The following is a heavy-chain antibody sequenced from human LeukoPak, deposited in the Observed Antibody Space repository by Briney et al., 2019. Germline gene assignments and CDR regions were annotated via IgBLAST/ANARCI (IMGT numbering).Heavy chain of an antibody. CDR3: ARDKVAAIEGYYYYYGMDV. D-gene: IGHD2-15*01. CDR2: ITQDGSEK. Sequence: GGSLRLSCAASGFTFSSYWMSWVRQARGKGLEWVANITQDGSEKYYVDSVKGRFTISRDNAKNSLYLQMNSLRAEDTAVYYCARDKVAAIEGYYYYYGMDVWGQGTTVTVSS. CDR1: GFTFSSYW. V-gene: IGHV3-7*04. J-gene: IGHJ6*02.